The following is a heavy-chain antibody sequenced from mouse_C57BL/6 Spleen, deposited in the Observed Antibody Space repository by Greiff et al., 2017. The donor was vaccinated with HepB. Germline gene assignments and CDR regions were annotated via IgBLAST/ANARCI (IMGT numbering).Heavy chain of an antibody. CDR1: GFTFSSYA. CDR3: TRDKGYLYYFDY. V-gene: IGHV5-9-1*02. CDR2: ISSGGDYI. J-gene: IGHJ2*01. Sequence: EVQLVESGEGLVKPGGSLKLSCAASGFTFSSYAMSWVRQTPEKRLEWVAYISSGGDYIYYADTVKGRFTISRDNARNTLYLQMSSLKSEDTAMYYCTRDKGYLYYFDYWGQGTTLTVSS. D-gene: IGHD3-1*01.